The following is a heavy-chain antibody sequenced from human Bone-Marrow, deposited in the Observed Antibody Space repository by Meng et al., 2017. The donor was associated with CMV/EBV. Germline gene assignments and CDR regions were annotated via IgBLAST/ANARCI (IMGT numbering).Heavy chain of an antibody. D-gene: IGHD4-11*01. V-gene: IGHV1-8*01. CDR1: GYTFTSYD. CDR3: ARGSMTTEYYFDY. Sequence: ASVKVSCKASGYTFTSYDINWVRQATGQGLEWMGWMNPNSGNTGYAQKFQGRVTITADKSTSTAYMELSSLRSEDTAVYYCARGSMTTEYYFDYWGQGTLVTVSS. J-gene: IGHJ4*02. CDR2: MNPNSGNT.